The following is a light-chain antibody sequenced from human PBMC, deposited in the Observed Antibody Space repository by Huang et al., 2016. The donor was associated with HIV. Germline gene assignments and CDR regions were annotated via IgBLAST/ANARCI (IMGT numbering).Light chain of an antibody. CDR3: QQYDNGPYT. V-gene: IGKV3-15*01. CDR1: QSVGRY. CDR2: GAS. J-gene: IGKJ2*01. Sequence: EVVMTQSPVTLSVSPGEGATLSCRASQSVGRYLAWYQQRPGQAPRLLIYGASTRASGIPGRFIGSGSGTEFTLTITSLQSEDCAVYYCQQYDNGPYTFGQGTNLEIK.